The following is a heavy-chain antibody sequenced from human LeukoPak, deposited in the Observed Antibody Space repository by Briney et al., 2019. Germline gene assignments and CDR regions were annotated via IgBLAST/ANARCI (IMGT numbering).Heavy chain of an antibody. CDR2: IKEDGSEE. CDR1: GFTFSTSW. Sequence: GGSLRLSCAASGFTFSTSWMNWVRQAPGKLLEWVANIKEDGSEEYYVDSVKGRLTISRDNARKSLYLQMNSLRVEDTAVYYCARGYSGYEFGYWGQGTLVTVSS. D-gene: IGHD5-12*01. J-gene: IGHJ4*02. CDR3: ARGYSGYEFGY. V-gene: IGHV3-7*04.